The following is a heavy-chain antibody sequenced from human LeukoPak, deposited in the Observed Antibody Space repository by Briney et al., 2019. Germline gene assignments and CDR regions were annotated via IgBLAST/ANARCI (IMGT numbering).Heavy chain of an antibody. CDR1: GGSISSSSYY. CDR2: IYYSGST. Sequence: SETLSLTCTVSGGSISSSSYYWGWIRQPPGKGLEWIGSIYYSGSTYYNPSLKSRVTISVDTSKNQFSLKLSSVTAADTAVYYCARAAYYYYYMGVWGKGTTVSVSS. CDR3: ARAAYYYYYMGV. J-gene: IGHJ6*03. V-gene: IGHV4-39*07.